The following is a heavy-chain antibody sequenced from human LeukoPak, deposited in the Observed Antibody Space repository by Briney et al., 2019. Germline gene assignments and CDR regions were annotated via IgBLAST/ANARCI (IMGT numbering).Heavy chain of an antibody. J-gene: IGHJ4*02. CDR3: VRESRFHFDY. CDR2: ISSSSSYI. Sequence: GGSLRLSCAASGFTFSSYSMNWVRQAPGKGLEWVSSISSSSSYIYYADSVKGRFTISRGNAKNSLYLQMNSLRDEDTAVYYCVRESRFHFDYWGQGTLVTVSS. V-gene: IGHV3-21*03. CDR1: GFTFSSYS. D-gene: IGHD3-10*01.